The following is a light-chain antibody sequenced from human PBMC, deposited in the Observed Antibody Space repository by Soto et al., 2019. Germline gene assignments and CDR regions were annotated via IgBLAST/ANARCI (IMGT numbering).Light chain of an antibody. CDR3: SSYTSINTYV. CDR1: SSDVGGYNY. CDR2: EVS. V-gene: IGLV2-14*01. Sequence: QSALTQPGSVSGSPGQSITISCTGTSSDVGGYNYVSWYQHHPGKAPRLMIYEVSNRPSGVSDRFSGSKSGNTASLTISGLLAEDEADYYCSSYTSINTYVFGTGTKVTVL. J-gene: IGLJ1*01.